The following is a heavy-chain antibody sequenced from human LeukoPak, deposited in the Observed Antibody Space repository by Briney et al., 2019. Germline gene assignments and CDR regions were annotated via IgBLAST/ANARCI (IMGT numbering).Heavy chain of an antibody. J-gene: IGHJ4*02. CDR1: GFTFSSYA. CDR2: ISYDGSNK. D-gene: IGHD4-23*01. V-gene: IGHV3-30*04. Sequence: PGGSLRLSCAASGFTFSSYAMHWVRQAPGKGLEWVAVISYDGSNKYYADSVKGRFTISRDNSKNTLYLQMNSLRAEDTAVYYCARDSDYGGWFDYWGQGTLVTVSS. CDR3: ARDSDYGGWFDY.